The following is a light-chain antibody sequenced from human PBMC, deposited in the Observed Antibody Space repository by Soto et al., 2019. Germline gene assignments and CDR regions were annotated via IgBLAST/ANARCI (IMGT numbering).Light chain of an antibody. Sequence: QSVLTQPPSASGTPGQRVTISCSGSSSNIGSNYVYWYQQLPGTAPKLLIYRNNQRPSGVPDRFSGSKSGTSASLAIRGLRSEDEADYYCAAWDDSLSGPSYVFGSGT. V-gene: IGLV1-47*01. J-gene: IGLJ1*01. CDR1: SSNIGSNY. CDR3: AAWDDSLSGPSYV. CDR2: RNN.